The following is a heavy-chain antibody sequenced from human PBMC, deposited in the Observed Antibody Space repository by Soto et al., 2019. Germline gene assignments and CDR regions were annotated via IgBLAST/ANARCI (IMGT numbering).Heavy chain of an antibody. CDR2: IKQDGSEK. V-gene: IGHV3-7*05. CDR3: ARSNPRYSSSAGEPDRGNHYYYYYGMDV. Sequence: GGSLRLSCAASGFTFSSYWMSWVRQAPGKGLEWVANIKQDGSEKYYVDSVKGRFTISRDNAKNSLYLQMNGLRAEETAVYYCARSNPRYSSSAGEPDRGNHYYYYYGMDVWGQGTTVTVSS. J-gene: IGHJ6*02. D-gene: IGHD6-6*01. CDR1: GFTFSSYW.